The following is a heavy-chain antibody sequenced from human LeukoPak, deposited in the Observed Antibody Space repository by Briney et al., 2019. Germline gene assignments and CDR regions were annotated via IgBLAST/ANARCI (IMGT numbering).Heavy chain of an antibody. D-gene: IGHD5-12*01. CDR1: GGSISSYY. Sequence: SETLSLTCTVSGGSISSYYWSWIRQPPGKGLEWIGHIYYSGSTNYNPSLKSRVTISVDTSKNQFSLKLSSVTAADTAVYYCARASSHREYGGYPFDYWGQGTLVTVSS. V-gene: IGHV4-59*01. CDR2: IYYSGST. J-gene: IGHJ4*02. CDR3: ARASSHREYGGYPFDY.